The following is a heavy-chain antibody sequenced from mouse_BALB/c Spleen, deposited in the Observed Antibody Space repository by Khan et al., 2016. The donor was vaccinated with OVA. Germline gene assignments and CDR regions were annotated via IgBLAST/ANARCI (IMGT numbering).Heavy chain of an antibody. D-gene: IGHD2-13*01. CDR1: GFTFSDYY. J-gene: IGHJ3*01. CDR3: ARGFYGDPFAY. Sequence: EVELVESGGDSVKPGGSLKLSCAASGFTFSDYYMYWVRQTPEKRLEWVATISDGGGYTYYVDSVKGRFTISRDDAKNNLYLQMSRLKSEDTAMYYCARGFYGDPFAYWGQGTLVTVSA. V-gene: IGHV5-4*02. CDR2: ISDGGGYT.